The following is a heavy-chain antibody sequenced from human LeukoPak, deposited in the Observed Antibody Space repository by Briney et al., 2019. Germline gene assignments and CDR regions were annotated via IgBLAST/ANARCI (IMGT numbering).Heavy chain of an antibody. V-gene: IGHV3-23*01. J-gene: IGHJ4*02. D-gene: IGHD6-13*01. CDR1: GFTFSSYG. Sequence: GGSLRLSCAASGFTFSSYGMSWVRQAPGKGLEWVSAISGSGATTYYADSVKGRFTISRDNSKNTLYLQMNSLRADDTAVYCCAKAGYTSSWPFDYWGQGTLVTVSS. CDR2: ISGSGATT. CDR3: AKAGYTSSWPFDY.